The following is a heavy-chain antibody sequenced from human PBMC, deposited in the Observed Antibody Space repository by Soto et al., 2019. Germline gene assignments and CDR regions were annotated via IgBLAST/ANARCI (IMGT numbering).Heavy chain of an antibody. CDR2: IYSGGST. D-gene: IGHD4-4*01. J-gene: IGHJ6*02. CDR3: ARDHVITTVRPYYYYGMDV. Sequence: GGSLRLSCAAFGFTFSSYAMNWVRQAPGKGLEWVSVIYSGGSTYYADSVKGRFTIPRDNSKNTLYLQMNSLRAEDTAVYYCARDHVITTVRPYYYYGMDVWGQGTTVTVSS. CDR1: GFTFSSYA. V-gene: IGHV3-66*01.